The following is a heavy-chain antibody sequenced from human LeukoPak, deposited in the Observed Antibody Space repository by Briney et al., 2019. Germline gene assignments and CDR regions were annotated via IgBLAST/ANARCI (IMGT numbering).Heavy chain of an antibody. J-gene: IGHJ4*02. V-gene: IGHV4-39*07. CDR2: IYYSGST. CDR1: GGSISSSSYY. CDR3: ARDPRYYDSSGYYNYFDY. Sequence: SETLSLTCTVSGGSISSSSYYWGWIRQPPGKGLEWIGSIYYSGSTYYNPSLKSRVTISVDTSKNQFSLKLSSVTAADTAVYYCARDPRYYDSSGYYNYFDYWGRGTLVTVSS. D-gene: IGHD3-22*01.